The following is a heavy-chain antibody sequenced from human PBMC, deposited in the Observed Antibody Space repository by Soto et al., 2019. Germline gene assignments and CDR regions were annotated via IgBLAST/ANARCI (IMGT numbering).Heavy chain of an antibody. V-gene: IGHV1-46*01. Sequence: ASVKVSFKASGYTFSSYYMLWVRQAPGQGLERIGIINPSGSTSYAQKFQGRVTMTRDTSTSTVYMELISLRSEYTALYYCARVYCSGGRCYGIDYWGQGTLVTVSS. J-gene: IGHJ4*02. CDR3: ARVYCSGGRCYGIDY. D-gene: IGHD2-15*01. CDR1: GYTFSSYY. CDR2: INPSGST.